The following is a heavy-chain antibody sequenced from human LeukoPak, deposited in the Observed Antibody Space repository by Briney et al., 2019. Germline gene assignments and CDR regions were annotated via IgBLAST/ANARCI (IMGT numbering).Heavy chain of an antibody. V-gene: IGHV3-7*01. D-gene: IGHD2-15*01. CDR1: GFTFSSYW. Sequence: PGGSLRLSCAASGFTFSSYWMSWVRQAPGKGLEWVANIKQDGSEKYYVDSVKGRFTISRDNAKNSLYLQMNSLRAEDTAVHYCARIFGSWGVAADIDYWGQGTLVTVSS. CDR3: ARIFGSWGVAADIDY. J-gene: IGHJ4*02. CDR2: IKQDGSEK.